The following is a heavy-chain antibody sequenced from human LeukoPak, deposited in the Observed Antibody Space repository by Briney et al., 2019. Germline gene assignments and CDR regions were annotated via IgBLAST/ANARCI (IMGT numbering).Heavy chain of an antibody. CDR2: ISAYNGNT. D-gene: IGHD3-3*01. CDR1: GYTFTSYG. Sequence: ASVKVSCKASGYTFTSYGISWVRQAPGQGLEWMGWISAYNGNTNYAQKLQGRVTITTDKSTSTAYMEVRSLRSDDTAVYYCARVSYDFWSGYSAYWGQGTLVTVSS. CDR3: ARVSYDFWSGYSAY. V-gene: IGHV1-18*01. J-gene: IGHJ4*02.